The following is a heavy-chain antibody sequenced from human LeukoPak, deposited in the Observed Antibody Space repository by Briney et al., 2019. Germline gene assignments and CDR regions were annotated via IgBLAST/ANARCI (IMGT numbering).Heavy chain of an antibody. CDR2: ISWNSGSI. D-gene: IGHD3-3*01. CDR3: AKDRSGSFYYFDY. J-gene: IGHJ4*02. Sequence: GGSLRLSCAASGFTFDDYAMHWVRHAPGKGLEWVSGISWNSGSIGYADSVKGRFTISRDNAKNSLYLQMNSLRAEDTALYYCAKDRSGSFYYFDYWGQGTLVTVSS. V-gene: IGHV3-9*01. CDR1: GFTFDDYA.